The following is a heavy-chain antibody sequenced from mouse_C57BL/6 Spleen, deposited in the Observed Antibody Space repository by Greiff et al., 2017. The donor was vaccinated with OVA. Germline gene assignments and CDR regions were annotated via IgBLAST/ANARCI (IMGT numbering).Heavy chain of an antibody. CDR3: ARPSYYGMMDY. D-gene: IGHD1-1*01. Sequence: VQLQQSGAELVKPGASVKMSCKASGYTFTSYWITWVKQRPGQGLEWIGDIYPGSGSTNYNEKFKSKATLTVDTSSSTVYMQLNSLTSEDSAVYYCARPSYYGMMDYWGQGTSVTVSS. J-gene: IGHJ4*01. CDR2: IYPGSGST. V-gene: IGHV1-55*01. CDR1: GYTFTSYW.